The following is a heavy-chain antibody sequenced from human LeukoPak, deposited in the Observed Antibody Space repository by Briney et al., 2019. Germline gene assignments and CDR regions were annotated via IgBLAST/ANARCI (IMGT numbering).Heavy chain of an antibody. CDR2: IYYSGST. D-gene: IGHD3-10*01. CDR3: ARDIASYYYGSGSVDNWFDP. J-gene: IGHJ5*02. Sequence: SETLSLTCTVSGGSISSYYWSWIRQPPGKGLEWIGYIYYSGSTNYNPSLESRVTILVDTSKNQFSLKLSSVTAADTAVYYCARDIASYYYGSGSVDNWFDPWGQGTLVTVSS. CDR1: GGSISSYY. V-gene: IGHV4-59*01.